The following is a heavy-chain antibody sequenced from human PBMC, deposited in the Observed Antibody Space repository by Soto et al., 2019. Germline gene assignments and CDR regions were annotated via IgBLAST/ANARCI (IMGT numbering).Heavy chain of an antibody. J-gene: IGHJ4*02. CDR2: INHSGST. Sequence: SETLSLTCAVYGGSFSGYYWSWIRQPPGKGLEWIGEINHSGSTNYNPSLKSRVTISVDTSKNQFSLKLSSVTAADTAVYYCARSPSWELPPYYFDYWGQGTLVTVSS. CDR3: ARSPSWELPPYYFDY. CDR1: GGSFSGYY. D-gene: IGHD1-26*01. V-gene: IGHV4-34*01.